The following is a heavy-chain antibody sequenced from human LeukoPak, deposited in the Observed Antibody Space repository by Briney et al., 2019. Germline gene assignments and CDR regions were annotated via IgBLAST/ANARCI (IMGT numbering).Heavy chain of an antibody. J-gene: IGHJ6*02. D-gene: IGHD3-3*01. CDR3: TREDGRRPTQIYYDFWSGYYKRYYYGMDV. CDR2: IRSKAYGGTT. CDR1: GFTFGDYA. V-gene: IGHV3-49*04. Sequence: GRSLRLSCTASGFTFGDYAMSWVRQAPGKGLEWVGFIRSKAYGGTTEYAASVKGRFTISRDDSESIAYLQMNSLKTEDTAVYYCTREDGRRPTQIYYDFWSGYYKRYYYGMDVWGQGTTVTVSS.